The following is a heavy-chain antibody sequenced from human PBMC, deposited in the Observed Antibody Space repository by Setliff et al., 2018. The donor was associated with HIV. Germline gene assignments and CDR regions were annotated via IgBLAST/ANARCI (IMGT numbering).Heavy chain of an antibody. V-gene: IGHV4-61*08. D-gene: IGHD4-4*01. Sequence: SETLSLTCTVSGGSISSGGYYWSWIRQPPGRGLEWIGYMYTSGSANFNPSLKSRATISLDTSKNQFSLKLSSVTAADTAVYYCARWNFMTTVTFDYWGQGTLVTVSS. CDR3: ARWNFMTTVTFDY. J-gene: IGHJ4*02. CDR1: GGSISSGGYY. CDR2: MYTSGSA.